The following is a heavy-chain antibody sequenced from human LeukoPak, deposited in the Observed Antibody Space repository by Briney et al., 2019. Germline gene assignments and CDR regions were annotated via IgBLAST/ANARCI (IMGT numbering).Heavy chain of an antibody. J-gene: IGHJ5*02. CDR1: GFTFRSYA. D-gene: IGHD1-20*01. CDR3: ARADRYAWNA. CDR2: ISYDGSNK. V-gene: IGHV3-30*04. Sequence: GGSLRLSCAASGFTFRSYAMHWVRQAPGKGLEWVAVISYDGSNKKYADSVKGRFTISRDNSKNTLYLQMNSLRSEDTAIYFCARADRYAWNAWGQGTPVTVSS.